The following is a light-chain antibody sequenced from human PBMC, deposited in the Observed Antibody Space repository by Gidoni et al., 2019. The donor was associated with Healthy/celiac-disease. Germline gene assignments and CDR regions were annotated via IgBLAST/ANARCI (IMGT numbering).Light chain of an antibody. CDR1: QGISNY. CDR3: QKYNSAPL. J-gene: IGKJ5*01. CDR2: AAS. Sequence: DIQMTQSPSSLSAPVGDRVTITCRASQGISNYLAWYQQKPGKVPKLLIYAASTVQSGVPSRFGGSGSGTDFTLTISSLQPEDVATYYCQKYNSAPLFGQGTRLEIK. V-gene: IGKV1-27*01.